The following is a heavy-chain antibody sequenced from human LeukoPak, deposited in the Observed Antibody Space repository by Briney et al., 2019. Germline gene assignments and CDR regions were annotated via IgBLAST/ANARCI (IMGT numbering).Heavy chain of an antibody. V-gene: IGHV3-73*01. CDR1: GFTFSGSA. CDR2: IRSKADNYAT. CDR3: TRLRAANTESYLYYYHGMDV. D-gene: IGHD1-26*01. Sequence: GGSLRLSCAASGFTFSGSAIHWVRQASGKGLEWVGRIRSKADNYATTYAASVKGRFTISRDDSKNTAYLQINSLKTKDTAVYYCTRLRAANTESYLYYYHGMDVWGQGTTVTVSS. J-gene: IGHJ6*02.